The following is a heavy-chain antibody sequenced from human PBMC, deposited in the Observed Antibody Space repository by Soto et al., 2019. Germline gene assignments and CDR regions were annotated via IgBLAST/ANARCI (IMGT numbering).Heavy chain of an antibody. V-gene: IGHV3-7*01. J-gene: IGHJ4*02. CDR3: ARPSYDFWSGYYGGNYFDY. D-gene: IGHD3-3*01. CDR2: IKQDGSEK. CDR1: GFTFSSYW. Sequence: GGSLRLSCAASGFTFSSYWMGWVRQAPGKGLEWVANIKQDGSEKYYVDSVKGRFTISRDNAKNSLYLQMNSLRAEDTAVYYCARPSYDFWSGYYGGNYFDYWGQGTLVTFS.